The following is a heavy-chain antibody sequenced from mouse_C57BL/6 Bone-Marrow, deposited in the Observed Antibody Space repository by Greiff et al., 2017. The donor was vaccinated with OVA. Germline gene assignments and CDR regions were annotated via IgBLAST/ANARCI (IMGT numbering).Heavy chain of an antibody. V-gene: IGHV1-50*01. CDR1: GYTFTSYW. Sequence: QVQLQQPGAELVKPGASVKLSCKASGYTFTSYWMQWVKQRPGQGLAWIGEIDPSDSYTNYNQKFKGKATLTVDTSSSTAYMQLSSLTSEDSAVYYCACGNFRGYWGQGTTLTVSS. CDR2: IDPSDSYT. D-gene: IGHD2-1*01. CDR3: ACGNFRGY. J-gene: IGHJ2*01.